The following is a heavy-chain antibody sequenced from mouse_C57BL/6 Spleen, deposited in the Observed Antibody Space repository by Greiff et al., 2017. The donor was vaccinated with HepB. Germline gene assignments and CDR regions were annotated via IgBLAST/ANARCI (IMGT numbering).Heavy chain of an antibody. CDR3: ARSVSDGYSYWYFDV. J-gene: IGHJ1*03. V-gene: IGHV8-12*01. CDR2: IYWDDDK. CDR1: GFSLSTSGMG. Sequence: QVTLKESGPGILQSSQTLSLTCSFSGFSLSTSGMGVSWIRQPSGKGLEWLAHIYWDDDKRYNPSLKSRLTISKDTSRNQVFLKITSVDTADTATYYCARSVSDGYSYWYFDVWGTGTTVTVSS. D-gene: IGHD2-3*01.